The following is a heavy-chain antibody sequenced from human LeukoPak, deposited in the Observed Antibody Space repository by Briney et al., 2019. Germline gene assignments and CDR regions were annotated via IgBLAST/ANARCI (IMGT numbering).Heavy chain of an antibody. D-gene: IGHD1-26*01. CDR3: ARDLVGATAQ. CDR2: IYSGGST. Sequence: GGSLRLSCAASGFTVSSNYMSWVRQAPGKGLEWVSVIYSGGSTYYADSVKGRFTISRHNSKNTLYLQMNGLRAEDTAVYYCARDLVGATAQWGQGTLVTVSS. CDR1: GFTVSSNY. V-gene: IGHV3-53*04. J-gene: IGHJ4*02.